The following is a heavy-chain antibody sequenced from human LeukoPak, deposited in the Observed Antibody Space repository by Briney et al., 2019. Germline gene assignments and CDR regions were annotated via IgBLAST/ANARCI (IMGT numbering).Heavy chain of an antibody. J-gene: IGHJ3*02. Sequence: GGSLRLSCAVSGFTFSSYVMHWVRQAPGKGLEWVAVISYDGSNKYYADSVKGRFTISRDNSKNTLYLQMNSLRAEDTAMYYCARDRPMIVVADAFDIWGQGTTVTVSS. V-gene: IGHV3-30*04. CDR3: ARDRPMIVVADAFDI. D-gene: IGHD3-22*01. CDR1: GFTFSSYV. CDR2: ISYDGSNK.